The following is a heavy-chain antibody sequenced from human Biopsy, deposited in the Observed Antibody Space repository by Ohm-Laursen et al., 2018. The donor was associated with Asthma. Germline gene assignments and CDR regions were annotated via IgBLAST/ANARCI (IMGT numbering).Heavy chain of an antibody. CDR1: GYTFSDYH. Sequence: ASVKVSCKASGYTFSDYHVHWVRQAPGQGLEWMGRISPNSGSSTYAQKFHGRVTITRDTSASTAYMELSSLRSEDTAVYYCARTYYDFLTGQVNDAFAIWGQGTMVTVSS. CDR3: ARTYYDFLTGQVNDAFAI. CDR2: ISPNSGSS. D-gene: IGHD3-9*01. V-gene: IGHV1-2*06. J-gene: IGHJ3*02.